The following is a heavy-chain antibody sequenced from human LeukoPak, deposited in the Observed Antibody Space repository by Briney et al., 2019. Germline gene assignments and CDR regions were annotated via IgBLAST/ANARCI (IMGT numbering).Heavy chain of an antibody. CDR2: IYYSGST. J-gene: IGHJ6*03. V-gene: IGHV4-59*01. CDR3: ARVEEGYGSGRRENYYYYYMDV. D-gene: IGHD3-10*01. Sequence: SETLSLTCTVSGGSISSYYWSWIRQPPGKGLEWIGYIYYSGSTNYNPSLKSRVTISVDTSKNQFSLKLSSVTAADAAVYYCARVEEGYGSGRRENYYYYYMDVWGKGTTVTISS. CDR1: GGSISSYY.